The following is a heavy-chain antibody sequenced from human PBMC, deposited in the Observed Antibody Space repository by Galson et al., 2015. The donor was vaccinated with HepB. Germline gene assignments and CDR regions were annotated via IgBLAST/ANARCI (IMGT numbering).Heavy chain of an antibody. V-gene: IGHV3-23*01. D-gene: IGHD3-16*01. J-gene: IGHJ4*02. Sequence: SLRLSCAASGFTFSSYAMSWVRQAPGKGLEWVSAISGSGGSTYYADSVKGRFTISRDNSKNTLYLQMNSLKTEDTAVYYCTRQGDTIDYWGQGTRVTVSS. CDR2: ISGSGGST. CDR3: TRQGDTIDY. CDR1: GFTFSSYA.